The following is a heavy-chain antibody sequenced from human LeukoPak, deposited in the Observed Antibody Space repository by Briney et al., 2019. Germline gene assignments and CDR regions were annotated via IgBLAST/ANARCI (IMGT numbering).Heavy chain of an antibody. CDR1: GITFSSNY. J-gene: IGHJ4*02. V-gene: IGHV3-66*01. CDR2: IYSGGST. Sequence: PGGSLRLSCAASGITFSSNYMSWVRQAPGKGLEWVSVIYSGGSTYYADSVKGRYTISRDNSKNTLYLQMNSLRGEDTAVYYCARGGGGRCYLKGGACGTPFDNWGQGTLVTVSS. CDR3: ARGGGGRCYLKGGACGTPFDN. D-gene: IGHD2-15*01.